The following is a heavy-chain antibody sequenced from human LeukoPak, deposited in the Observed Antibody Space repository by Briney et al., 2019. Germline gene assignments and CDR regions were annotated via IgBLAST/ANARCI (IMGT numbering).Heavy chain of an antibody. V-gene: IGHV1-69*05. CDR1: GGTFSSYA. Sequence: SVKVSCKASGGTFSSYAISWVRQAPGQGLEWMGGIIPIFGTANYAQKFQGRVTITTDESTSTAYMELRSLRSEDTAVYYCARVSLEYNWNYWWFDPWGQGTLVTVSS. J-gene: IGHJ5*02. CDR2: IIPIFGTA. D-gene: IGHD1-7*01. CDR3: ARVSLEYNWNYWWFDP.